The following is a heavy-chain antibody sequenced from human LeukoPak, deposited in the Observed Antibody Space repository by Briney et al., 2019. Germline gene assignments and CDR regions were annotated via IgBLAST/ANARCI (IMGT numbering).Heavy chain of an antibody. CDR1: GGSFSGYY. V-gene: IGHV4-34*01. J-gene: IGHJ3*02. CDR3: ARGPRGDSGDFTPGAFDI. CDR2: INHSVST. Sequence: SETLSLTCAVYGGSFSGYYWSCIRQPPEKGREWVREINHSVSTNYNPSPTSRVTISLDTPKNQFSLKMGSVTAADTAAYCSARGPRGDSGDFTPGAFDIWGEGTMVTVSS. D-gene: IGHD4-17*01.